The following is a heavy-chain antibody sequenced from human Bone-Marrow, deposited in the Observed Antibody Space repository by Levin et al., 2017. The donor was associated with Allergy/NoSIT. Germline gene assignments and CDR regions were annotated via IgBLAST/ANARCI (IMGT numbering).Heavy chain of an antibody. CDR3: AKDLPNSWGAFDV. CDR2: ISWGSHNI. V-gene: IGHV3-9*01. CDR1: GFTFDHFA. D-gene: IGHD3-16*01. J-gene: IGHJ3*01. Sequence: SLKISCAAYGFTFDHFAMHWVRQAPGKGLEWVAGISWGSHNIGYVDSVKGRFTISRDNAKNSLYLQMNSLRVEDTAFYYCAKDLPNSWGAFDVWGQGTVVTVSS.